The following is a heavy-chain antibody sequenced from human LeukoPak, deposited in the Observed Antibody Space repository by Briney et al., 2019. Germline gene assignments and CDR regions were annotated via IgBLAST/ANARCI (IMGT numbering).Heavy chain of an antibody. CDR3: AFSKYSRSDFDS. V-gene: IGHV2-5*02. Sequence: SGPTLLKPTQTLTLTCTFSGFSLSTNDVGVGWIRQPPGEALEWLALIYWDDDKRYRPSQKSRLTITKDTSKNQVVLTMANMDPADTATYYCAFSKYSRSDFDSWGQGTLVTVSS. D-gene: IGHD6-6*01. J-gene: IGHJ4*02. CDR1: GFSLSTNDVG. CDR2: IYWDDDK.